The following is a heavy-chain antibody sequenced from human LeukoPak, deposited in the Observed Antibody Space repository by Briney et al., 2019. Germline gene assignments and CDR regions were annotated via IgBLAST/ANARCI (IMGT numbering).Heavy chain of an antibody. CDR2: IKSKTDGGAT. J-gene: IGHJ4*02. CDR1: GFTFSNAW. Sequence: GGSLRLSCAASGFTFSNAWMSWVRQAPGKGLEWVGRIKSKTDGGATDYAAPVKGRFTISRDDSKNTLYLQMNSLKTEDTAVYYCTTDPTRRVATQAAYWGQGTLVTVSS. V-gene: IGHV3-15*01. CDR3: TTDPTRRVATQAAY. D-gene: IGHD5-12*01.